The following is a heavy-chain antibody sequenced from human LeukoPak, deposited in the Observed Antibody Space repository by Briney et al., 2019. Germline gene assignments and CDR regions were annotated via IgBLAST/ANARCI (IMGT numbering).Heavy chain of an antibody. CDR3: AKYRVPYRRADAFDI. CDR2: ISGSGGST. D-gene: IGHD1-14*01. Sequence: PGGSLRLSCAASGFTFSSYAMSWVRQAPGKGLEWVSAISGSGGSTYYADSVKGRFTISRDNSKNTLYLQMNSLRAGDTAVYYCAKYRVPYRRADAFDIWGQGTMVTVSS. CDR1: GFTFSSYA. J-gene: IGHJ3*02. V-gene: IGHV3-23*01.